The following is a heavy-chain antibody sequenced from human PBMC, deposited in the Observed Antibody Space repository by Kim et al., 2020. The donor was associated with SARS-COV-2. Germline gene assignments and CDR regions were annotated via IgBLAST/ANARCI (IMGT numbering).Heavy chain of an antibody. V-gene: IGHV3-30*04. CDR1: GFTFSSYS. J-gene: IGHJ4*02. CDR3: ATELELRKYFDY. Sequence: GGSLRLSCDASGFTFSSYSMHWVRQVPGKGLEWMTVISHDGSLKYYSDSVKGRFTISRDNSKNTLYLQMNSLRAEDTAVYYCATELELRKYFDYWGQGTLVTVSS. D-gene: IGHD1-7*01. CDR2: ISHDGSLK.